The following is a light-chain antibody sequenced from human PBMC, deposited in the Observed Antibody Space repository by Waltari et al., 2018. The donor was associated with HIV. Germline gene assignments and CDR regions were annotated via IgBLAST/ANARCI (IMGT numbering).Light chain of an antibody. CDR2: GAC. CDR3: QSYDTSLSGVV. V-gene: IGLV1-40*01. Sequence: QSVLTQPPSLSGAPGQRVTISCTGSSSNIGTGYEVHWYQHLPGTAPKLLICGACNRPSGVPDRFSGSKSGTSASLAITGLQAEDEAVYYCQSYDTSLSGVVFGGGTKLTVL. CDR1: SSNIGTGYE. J-gene: IGLJ3*02.